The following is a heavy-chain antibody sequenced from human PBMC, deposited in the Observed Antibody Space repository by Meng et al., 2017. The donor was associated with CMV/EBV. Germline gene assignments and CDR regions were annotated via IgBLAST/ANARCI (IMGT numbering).Heavy chain of an antibody. CDR3: ASKFWSGFYYYGMDV. D-gene: IGHD3-3*01. Sequence: GGSLRLSCAASGFTFSSYAMSWVRQAPGKGLEWVSAISGSGGSTYYADSVKGRFTISRDNSKNTLYLQMNSLRAEDTAVYYCASKFWSGFYYYGMDVWGQGTTVIVSS. V-gene: IGHV3-23*01. CDR1: GFTFSSYA. CDR2: ISGSGGST. J-gene: IGHJ6*02.